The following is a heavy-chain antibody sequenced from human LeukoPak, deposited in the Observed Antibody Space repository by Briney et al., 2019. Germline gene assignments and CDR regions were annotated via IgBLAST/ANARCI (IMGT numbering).Heavy chain of an antibody. CDR3: ARDPHDYGDSATWFDP. D-gene: IGHD4-17*01. CDR2: IYYSGST. CDR1: GGSISSGDYY. J-gene: IGHJ5*02. Sequence: SETLSLTCTVSGGSISSGDYYWSWIRQPPGKGLEWIRYIYYSGSTYYNPSLKSRVTISVDTSKNQFSLKLSSVTAADTAVYYCARDPHDYGDSATWFDPWGQGTLVTVSS. V-gene: IGHV4-30-4*01.